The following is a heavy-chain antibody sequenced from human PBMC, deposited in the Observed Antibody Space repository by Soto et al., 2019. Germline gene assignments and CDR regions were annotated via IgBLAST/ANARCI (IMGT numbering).Heavy chain of an antibody. D-gene: IGHD2-8*01. CDR1: GFTFSSYW. CDR3: ARVGYCTNGVCPFDY. Sequence: GGSLRLSCAASGFTFSSYWMHWVRQAPGKGLVWVSRINSDGSSTSYADSVKGRFTISRDNAKNTLYLQMNSLRAEDTAVYYCARVGYCTNGVCPFDYWGQGTLVTVSS. CDR2: INSDGSST. J-gene: IGHJ4*02. V-gene: IGHV3-74*01.